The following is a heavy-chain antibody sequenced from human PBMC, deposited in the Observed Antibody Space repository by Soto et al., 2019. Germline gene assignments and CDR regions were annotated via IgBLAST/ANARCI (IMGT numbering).Heavy chain of an antibody. CDR3: ARGQSVGSPFAY. D-gene: IGHD5-12*01. J-gene: IGHJ4*02. V-gene: IGHV1-69*13. Sequence: SVKVSCKASGGTLSSYASSWVRQAPGQGREWMGGIIPICGTENNAQKIQGRVTIAADESTRTACMELSSLRSEGPAVYYCARGQSVGSPFAYWGQGP. CDR1: GGTLSSYA. CDR2: IIPICGTE.